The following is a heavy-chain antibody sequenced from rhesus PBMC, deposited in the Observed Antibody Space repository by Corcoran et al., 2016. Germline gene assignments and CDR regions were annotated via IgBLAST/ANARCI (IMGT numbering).Heavy chain of an antibody. V-gene: IGHV1-111*02. J-gene: IGHJ4*01. CDR1: GYTFNEYY. D-gene: IGHD6-31*01. CDR2: VDPEDGDA. Sequence: EVQLLQSGAEVKKPGASVKISCKDPGYTFNEYYLHRVRQAPGKGLEWLERVDPEDGDAIHAQKFPDRVTITADTSTDTAYMELGSLRSEDTAVYYCATGYSSGWYYFDYWGQGVLVTVSS. CDR3: ATGYSSGWYYFDY.